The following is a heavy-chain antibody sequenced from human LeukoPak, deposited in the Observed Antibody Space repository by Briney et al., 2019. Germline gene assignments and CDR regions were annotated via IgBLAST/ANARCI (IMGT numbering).Heavy chain of an antibody. CDR2: INPSGGST. Sequence: ASVKVSCKASGYTFISYYMHWVRQAPGQGLEWMGIINPSGGSTSYAQKFQGRVTMTRDTSTSTAYMELRSLRSDDTAVYYCARDPGLFHYYDSSGLFDYWGQGTLVTVSS. CDR3: ARDPGLFHYYDSSGLFDY. V-gene: IGHV1-46*01. D-gene: IGHD3-22*01. J-gene: IGHJ4*02. CDR1: GYTFISYY.